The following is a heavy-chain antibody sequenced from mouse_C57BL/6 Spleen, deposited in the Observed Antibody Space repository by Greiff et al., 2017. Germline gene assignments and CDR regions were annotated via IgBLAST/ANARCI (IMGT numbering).Heavy chain of an antibody. CDR2: IRLKSDDYAT. CDR3: TAYSYFDD. V-gene: IGHV6-3*01. Sequence: EVKLLESGGGLVQPGGSMKLSCVASGFTFTNYWMNWVRQSPGKGLEWVGLIRLKSDDYATHYAASVKGRFTISRDDSNSSVYLRMINLRAAEAGIYSCTAYSYFDDWGKGTTVTVSS. J-gene: IGHJ1*03. CDR1: GFTFTNYW.